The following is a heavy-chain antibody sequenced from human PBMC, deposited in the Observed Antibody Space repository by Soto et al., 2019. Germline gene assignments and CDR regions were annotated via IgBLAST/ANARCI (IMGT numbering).Heavy chain of an antibody. CDR1: GYTFTSYA. V-gene: IGHV1-3*01. CDR2: INAGNGNT. D-gene: IGHD3-9*01. J-gene: IGHJ5*02. Sequence: QVQLVQSGAEVKKPGASVKVSCKASGYTFTSYAMHWVRQAPGQRLEWMGWINAGNGNTKYSQKFQGRVTITRDTSASTAYMELSSLRSEDTAVYYCARDATPYDIPLQLGDWFDPWGQGTLVTVSS. CDR3: ARDATPYDIPLQLGDWFDP.